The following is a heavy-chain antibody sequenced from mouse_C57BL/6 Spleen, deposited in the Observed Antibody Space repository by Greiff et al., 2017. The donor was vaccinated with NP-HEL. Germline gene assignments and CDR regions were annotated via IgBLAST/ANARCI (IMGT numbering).Heavy chain of an antibody. J-gene: IGHJ3*01. CDR2: IHPNSGST. D-gene: IGHD2-5*01. CDR3: AKEDSNPFAY. CDR1: GYTFTSYW. V-gene: IGHV1-64*01. Sequence: QVQLQQPGAELVKPGASVKLSCKASGYTFTSYWMHWVKQRPGQGLEWIGMIHPNSGSTNYNEKFKSKATLTVDKSSSTAYMQLSSLKSEDTAVYYCAKEDSNPFAYWGQGTLVTVSA.